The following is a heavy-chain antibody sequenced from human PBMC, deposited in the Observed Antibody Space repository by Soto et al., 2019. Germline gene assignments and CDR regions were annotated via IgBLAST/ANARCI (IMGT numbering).Heavy chain of an antibody. J-gene: IGHJ4*02. V-gene: IGHV4-61*01. CDR1: VASVNSANYY. CDR2: IYYSGST. D-gene: IGHD3-22*01. CDR3: TRDNSGYHPTY. Sequence: PSETLSLTCTLSVASVNSANYYWSWIRQPPGKGLEWTGFIYYSGSTKYNPSLKSRVTISLDTSKNQISLNLTSVTAADTAVYYCTRDNSGYHPTYWGQGTMVTVSS.